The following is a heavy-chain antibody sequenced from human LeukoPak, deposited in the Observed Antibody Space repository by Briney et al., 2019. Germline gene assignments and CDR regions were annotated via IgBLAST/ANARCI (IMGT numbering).Heavy chain of an antibody. Sequence: GGSLRLSCAASGFTFRNYVIHWVRQAPGKGLEWVAVTSSDLNVKLYADSVKGRFTISRDNSKNTVYLQMNSLRAEDTAVYYCAKFQRIAGTGTGPSEYDYWGQGTLVTVSS. V-gene: IGHV3-30*18. J-gene: IGHJ4*02. CDR3: AKFQRIAGTGTGPSEYDY. CDR1: GFTFRNYV. CDR2: TSSDLNVK. D-gene: IGHD6-13*01.